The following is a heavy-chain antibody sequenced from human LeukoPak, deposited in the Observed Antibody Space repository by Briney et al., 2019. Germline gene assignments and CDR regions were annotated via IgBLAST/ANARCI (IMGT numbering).Heavy chain of an antibody. CDR1: GGTFSSYA. D-gene: IGHD5-12*01. CDR2: IIPIFGTA. J-gene: IGHJ4*02. V-gene: IGHV1-69*01. Sequence: SVKVSCKASGGTFSSYAISWVRQAPGQGLEWMGGIIPIFGTANYAQKFQGRVTITADESTSTAYKELSSLRSEDTAVYYCARPGRGYSGYDPFDYWGQGTLVTVSS. CDR3: ARPGRGYSGYDPFDY.